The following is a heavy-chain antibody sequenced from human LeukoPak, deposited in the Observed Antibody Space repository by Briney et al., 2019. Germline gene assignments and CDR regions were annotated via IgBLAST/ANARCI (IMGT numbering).Heavy chain of an antibody. CDR3: AKGYSYYDFWSGYPEGDSYYFDY. J-gene: IGHJ4*02. D-gene: IGHD3-3*01. Sequence: GGSLRLSCAASGFPFSSYGMHWVRQAPGKGLEWGAVLSYDGSNKYYADSVKGRFTISRDNSKNTLYLQMNSLRAEDTAVYYCAKGYSYYDFWSGYPEGDSYYFDYWGQGTLVTVSS. CDR2: LSYDGSNK. V-gene: IGHV3-30*18. CDR1: GFPFSSYG.